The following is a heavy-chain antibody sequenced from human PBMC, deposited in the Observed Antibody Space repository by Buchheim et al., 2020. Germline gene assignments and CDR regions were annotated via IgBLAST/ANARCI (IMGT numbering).Heavy chain of an antibody. CDR1: GFTFSSYT. CDR2: ITSIGGTT. D-gene: IGHD5-12*01. CDR3: ARGVATNHFDY. J-gene: IGHJ4*02. Sequence: EVQLVESGGGLVQPGGSLRLSCAASGFTFSSYTMNWVRQAPGKGLEWVSYITSIGGTTYYADSVKGRVTISRDNAKNSLYLQMNSLRAEDTAVYYCARGVATNHFDYWGQGTL. V-gene: IGHV3-48*01.